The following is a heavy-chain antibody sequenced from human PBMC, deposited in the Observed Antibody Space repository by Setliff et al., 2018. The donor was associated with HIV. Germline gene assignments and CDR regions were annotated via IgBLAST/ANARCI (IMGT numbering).Heavy chain of an antibody. CDR3: ASIDCGGDCYSYYYYGMDV. CDR1: GYTFTRYG. D-gene: IGHD2-21*02. Sequence: VASVKVSCKASGYTFTRYGISWVRQAPGQGLEWMGWISANNGNTNYAQKFQGRVTITRDTSASTAYMELSSLRSEDTAVYYCASIDCGGDCYSYYYYGMDVWGQGTTVTVSS. V-gene: IGHV1-18*01. CDR2: ISANNGNT. J-gene: IGHJ6*02.